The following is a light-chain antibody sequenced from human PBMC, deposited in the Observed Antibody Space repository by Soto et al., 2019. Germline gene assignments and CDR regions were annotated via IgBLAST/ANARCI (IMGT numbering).Light chain of an antibody. CDR3: HSYDNSLSSYV. CDR1: SSNIGAGFD. CDR2: RNS. J-gene: IGLJ1*01. Sequence: QSVLTRPPSMSGAPGQRVTNSCTGSSSNIGAGFDVHWYQHLPGTAPKVLIYRNSNRPSGVPDRFSGSKSGTSASLAITGLQAEDEADYYCHSYDNSLSSYVFGTGTKVTVL. V-gene: IGLV1-40*01.